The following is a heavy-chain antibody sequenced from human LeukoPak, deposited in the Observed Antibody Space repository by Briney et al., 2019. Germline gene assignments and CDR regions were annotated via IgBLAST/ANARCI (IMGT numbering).Heavy chain of an antibody. V-gene: IGHV4-4*07. CDR2: IYTSGST. Sequence: SETLSLTCTVSGGSISSYYWSWIRQPAGKGLEWIGRIYTSGSTNYNASLKSRVSMSVDASKNQFSLKLSSVTAADTAVYYCARDNRVLLWFGELVDNWFDPWGQGTLVTVSS. CDR3: ARDNRVLLWFGELVDNWFDP. CDR1: GGSISSYY. J-gene: IGHJ5*02. D-gene: IGHD3-10*01.